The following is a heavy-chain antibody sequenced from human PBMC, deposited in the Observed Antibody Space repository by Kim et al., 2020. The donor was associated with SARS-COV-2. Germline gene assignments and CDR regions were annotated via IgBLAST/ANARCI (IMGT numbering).Heavy chain of an antibody. CDR2: IIPIFGTA. V-gene: IGHV1-69*13. J-gene: IGHJ6*02. Sequence: SVKVSCKASGGTFSSYAISWVRQAPGQGLEWMGGIIPIFGTANYAQKFQGRVTITADESTSTAYMELSSLRSEDTAVYYCARGGYLNYYYYYGMDVWGQGTTVTVSS. CDR1: GGTFSSYA. D-gene: IGHD3-22*01. CDR3: ARGGYLNYYYYYGMDV.